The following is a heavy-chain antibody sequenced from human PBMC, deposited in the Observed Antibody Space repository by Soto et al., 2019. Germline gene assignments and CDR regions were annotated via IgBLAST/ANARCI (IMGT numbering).Heavy chain of an antibody. CDR2: ISAYNGNT. J-gene: IGHJ4*02. CDR3: ARADYYDSSGSHFDY. CDR1: GYTFTSYC. V-gene: IGHV1-18*04. D-gene: IGHD3-22*01. Sequence: ASVKVSCKASGYTFTSYCISWVRQAPGQGLEWMGWISAYNGNTNYAQKLQDRVTITTDTATSTAYMELRGLRSDDTAVYYCARADYYDSSGSHFDYWGQGTLVTVSS.